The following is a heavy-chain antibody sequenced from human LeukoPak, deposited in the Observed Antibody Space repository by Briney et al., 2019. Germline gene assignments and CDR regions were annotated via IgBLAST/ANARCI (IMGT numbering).Heavy chain of an antibody. J-gene: IGHJ6*02. CDR3: AKAASSSWPSYYYGMDV. V-gene: IGHV3-23*01. D-gene: IGHD6-13*01. Sequence: GGSLRLSGAASGFIFSSYSMNWVRQAPGKGLEWVSVITGSGGNTYYADSVKGRFTISKDNSKNTVYLQMSSLRVDDTAVYYCAKAASSSWPSYYYGMDVWGQGTTVTVSS. CDR2: ITGSGGNT. CDR1: GFIFSSYS.